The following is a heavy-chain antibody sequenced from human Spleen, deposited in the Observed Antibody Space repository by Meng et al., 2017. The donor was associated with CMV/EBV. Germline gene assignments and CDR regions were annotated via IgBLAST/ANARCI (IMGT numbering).Heavy chain of an antibody. CDR3: ARLDPDQRVTIALDH. CDR1: GFAFSGSA. CDR2: IRSKPKGYAT. D-gene: IGHD4-17*01. J-gene: IGHJ4*02. Sequence: GGSLRLSCAASGFAFSGSAIHWVRQASGKGLEWVGRIRSKPKGYATAYAASLNGRFTISRDDSKNTAYLQMDSLKTEDTAVYYCARLDPDQRVTIALDHWGPGALVTVSS. V-gene: IGHV3-73*01.